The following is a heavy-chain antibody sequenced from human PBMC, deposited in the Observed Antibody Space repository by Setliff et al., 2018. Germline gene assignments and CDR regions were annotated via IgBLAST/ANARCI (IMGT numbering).Heavy chain of an antibody. Sequence: GGSLRLSCAASGFTFDDYAMHWVRQAPGKGLEWVSGISWNSGSIGYADSVKGRFTISRDNAKNSLYLQMNSLRAEDTALYYCANWKQQLVKGNWFDPWGQGTLVTVSS. CDR3: ANWKQQLVKGNWFDP. V-gene: IGHV3-9*01. CDR2: ISWNSGSI. D-gene: IGHD6-13*01. CDR1: GFTFDDYA. J-gene: IGHJ5*02.